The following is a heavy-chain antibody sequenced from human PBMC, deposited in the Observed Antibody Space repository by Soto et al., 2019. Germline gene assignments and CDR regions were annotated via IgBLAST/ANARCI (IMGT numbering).Heavy chain of an antibody. CDR2: ISGSGGST. CDR1: GFTFSSYA. CDR3: ARDLLIAAAIYGMDV. V-gene: IGHV3-23*01. Sequence: PGGSLRLSCAASGFTFSSYAMSWVRQAPGKGLEWVSAISGSGGSTYYADSVKGRFTISRDNSKNTLYLQMNSLRAEDTAVYYCARDLLIAAAIYGMDVWGQGTTVTVSS. J-gene: IGHJ6*02. D-gene: IGHD6-13*01.